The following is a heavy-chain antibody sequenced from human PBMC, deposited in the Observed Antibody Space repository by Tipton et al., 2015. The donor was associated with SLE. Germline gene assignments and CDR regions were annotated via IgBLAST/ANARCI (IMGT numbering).Heavy chain of an antibody. Sequence: TLSLTCAVYGGSFSGYYWSWIRQPPGKGLEWIGEINHSGSTNYNPSLKSRVTISVDTPKNQFSLKLSSVTAADTAVYYCAREWRITSPRFDPWGQGTLVTVSS. CDR1: GGSFSGYY. CDR2: INHSGST. J-gene: IGHJ5*02. D-gene: IGHD3-10*01. V-gene: IGHV4-34*01. CDR3: AREWRITSPRFDP.